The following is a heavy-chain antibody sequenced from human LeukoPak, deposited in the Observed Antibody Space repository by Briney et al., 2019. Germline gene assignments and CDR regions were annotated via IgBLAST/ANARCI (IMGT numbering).Heavy chain of an antibody. CDR3: VRDTAGSSGWPS. CDR1: GYSFTTYW. D-gene: IGHD6-19*01. J-gene: IGHJ5*02. V-gene: IGHV5-51*01. Sequence: GESLKISCKGSGYSFTTYWIGWVRQMPGKGLEWMGMIYPGDSDTRYSPSFQGQVTISAHKSTSTAYLQWSSLQASDTARYYCVRDTAGSSGWPSWGQGNLVTVSS. CDR2: IYPGDSDT.